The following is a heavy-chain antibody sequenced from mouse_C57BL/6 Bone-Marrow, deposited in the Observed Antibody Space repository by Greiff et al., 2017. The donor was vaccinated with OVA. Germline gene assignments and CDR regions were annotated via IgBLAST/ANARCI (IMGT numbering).Heavy chain of an antibody. V-gene: IGHV2-6*03. J-gene: IGHJ4*01. D-gene: IGHD2-4*01. CDR3: ASYYDYDENYAMDY. Sequence: VQLVESGPGLVAPSQSLSITCTVSGFSLTSYGVHWVRQPPGKGLEWLVVIWSDGSTTYNSALKSRLSISKDNSKSQVFLKMNSLQTDDTAMYYCASYYDYDENYAMDYWGQGTSVTVSS. CDR2: IWSDGST. CDR1: GFSLTSYG.